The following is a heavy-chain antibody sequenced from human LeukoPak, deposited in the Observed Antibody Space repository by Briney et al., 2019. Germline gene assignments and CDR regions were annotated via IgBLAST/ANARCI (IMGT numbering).Heavy chain of an antibody. CDR1: GFPLSNYA. J-gene: IGHJ4*02. CDR3: TRDRGAYNLYDY. Sequence: GSLRLSFAASGFPLSNYAMNRVRQAPGKGLEWVGFIRSKAYGETADYAASVKGRFTISRDDSKAIAYLQMNSLKTEDTAVYHCTRDRGAYNLYDYWGQGTLVTVSS. CDR2: IRSKAYGETA. V-gene: IGHV3-49*04. D-gene: IGHD1-1*01.